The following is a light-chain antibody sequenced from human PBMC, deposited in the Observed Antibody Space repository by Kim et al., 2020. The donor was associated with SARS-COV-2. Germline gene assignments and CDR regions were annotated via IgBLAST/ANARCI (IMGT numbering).Light chain of an antibody. CDR2: GAS. J-gene: IGKJ1*01. V-gene: IGKV1-5*01. CDR1: QTISDS. CDR3: QQYNSYSPT. Sequence: ASVGDRVTITCRASQTISDSLAWYQQTPGKAPKLLIYGASTLESGVPSRFSGSGSGTEFTLTISSLQPDDFATYYCQQYNSYSPTFGQGTKVDI.